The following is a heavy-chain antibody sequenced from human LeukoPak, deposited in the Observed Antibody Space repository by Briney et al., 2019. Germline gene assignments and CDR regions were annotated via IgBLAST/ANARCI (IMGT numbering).Heavy chain of an antibody. D-gene: IGHD3-16*01. V-gene: IGHV3-23*01. CDR1: GFTLSSYA. CDR3: VIPVYTTSIFSNH. J-gene: IGHJ5*02. CDR2: TSSSDAGT. Sequence: GGSLRLSCAASGFTLSSYAMSWVRQAPGKGLEWVSATSSSDAGTYYAESVRGRFTISRDNSKNTLFLQMNSLRAEDTAVDYCVIPVYTTSIFSNHWGQGTLVTVSS.